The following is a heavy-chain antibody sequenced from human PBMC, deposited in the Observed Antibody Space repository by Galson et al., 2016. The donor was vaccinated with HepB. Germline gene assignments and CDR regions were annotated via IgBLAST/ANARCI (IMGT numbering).Heavy chain of an antibody. CDR3: TTDRRVEPTGYYYGMDV. Sequence: SLRLSCAASGFTFDDYAMHWVRQAPGKGLEWVSGISWNSGRVGYADSVKGRFTISRDNAKNSLYLQMNSLKIEDTAVYYCTTDRRVEPTGYYYGMDVWGHGTTVTVSS. D-gene: IGHD1-26*01. J-gene: IGHJ6*02. CDR1: GFTFDDYA. CDR2: ISWNSGRV. V-gene: IGHV3-9*01.